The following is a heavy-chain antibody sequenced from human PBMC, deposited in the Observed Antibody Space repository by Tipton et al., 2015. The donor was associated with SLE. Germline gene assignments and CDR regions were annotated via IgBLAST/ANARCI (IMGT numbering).Heavy chain of an antibody. CDR2: IYSGGNT. J-gene: IGHJ4*02. CDR3: ATAPSGRVVGTPTGHGY. CDR1: GFTVSSNY. V-gene: IGHV3-53*05. D-gene: IGHD1-26*01. Sequence: SLRLSCAASGFTVSSNYMNSVRQAPGKGLEWVSVIYSGGNTNYADSVKGRFTISRDNSKNMLYLQMNSLRTEDTAVYYCATAPSGRVVGTPTGHGYWGQGTLVTFSS.